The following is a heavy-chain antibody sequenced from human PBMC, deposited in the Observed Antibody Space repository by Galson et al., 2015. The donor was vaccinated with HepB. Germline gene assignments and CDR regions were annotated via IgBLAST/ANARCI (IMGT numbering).Heavy chain of an antibody. CDR3: AKDPGEAPYYYYGMDV. D-gene: IGHD3-16*01. V-gene: IGHV3-30*18. Sequence: SLRLSCAASGFTFSSYGMHWVRQAPGKGLEWVAVISYDGSNKYYADSVKGRFTISRDNSKNTLYLQMNSLRAEDTAVYYCAKDPGEAPYYYYGMDVWGQGTTVTVSS. CDR1: GFTFSSYG. J-gene: IGHJ6*02. CDR2: ISYDGSNK.